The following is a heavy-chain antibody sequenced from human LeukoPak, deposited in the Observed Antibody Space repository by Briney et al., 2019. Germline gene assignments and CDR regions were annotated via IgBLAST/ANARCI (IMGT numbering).Heavy chain of an antibody. J-gene: IGHJ4*02. CDR1: GYTFTDYY. CDR2: INPNSGDT. D-gene: IGHD2-2*01. V-gene: IGHV1-2*02. CDR3: ARDIRYCSSTSCSVADY. Sequence: ASVKVSCKASGYTFTDYYMYWVRQAPGQGLEWMGSINPNSGDTNYAQSFQGRVTMTRDTSIGTAYMELSRLTSDDTVVYYCARDIRYCSSTSCSVADYWGQGTLVTVSS.